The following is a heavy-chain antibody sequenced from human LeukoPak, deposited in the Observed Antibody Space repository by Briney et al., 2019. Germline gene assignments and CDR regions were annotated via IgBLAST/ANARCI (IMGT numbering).Heavy chain of an antibody. V-gene: IGHV1-18*01. CDR3: AREFRIAAGRGYYYYYYMDV. Sequence: GASVKVSCKASGYTFTSYGISWVRQAPGQGLEWMGWISAYNGNTNYAQKLQGRVTMTTDTSTSTAYMELRSLRSDDTAVYYCAREFRIAAGRGYYYYYYMDVWGKGTTVTVSS. CDR1: GYTFTSYG. CDR2: ISAYNGNT. J-gene: IGHJ6*03. D-gene: IGHD6-13*01.